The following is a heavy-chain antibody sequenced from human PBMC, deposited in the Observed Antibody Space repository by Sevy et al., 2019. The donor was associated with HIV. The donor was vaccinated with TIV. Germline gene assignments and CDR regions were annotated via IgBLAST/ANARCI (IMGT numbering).Heavy chain of an antibody. J-gene: IGHJ3*02. CDR3: ARDCSGGSCYASDAFDI. Sequence: SETLSLTCAVYGGSFSGYYWSWIRQPPGKGLEWIGEINHSGSTNYNPSLKSRVTLSVDTSKNQFSLKLSSVTAADTAVYYCARDCSGGSCYASDAFDIWGQGTMVTVSS. CDR2: INHSGST. D-gene: IGHD2-15*01. V-gene: IGHV4-34*01. CDR1: GGSFSGYY.